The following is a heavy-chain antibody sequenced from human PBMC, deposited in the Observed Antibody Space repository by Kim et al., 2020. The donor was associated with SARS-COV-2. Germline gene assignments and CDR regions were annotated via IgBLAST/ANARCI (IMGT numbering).Heavy chain of an antibody. CDR3: AREYGTLGYSGYEYLQLDY. CDR2: ISAYNGNT. J-gene: IGHJ4*02. V-gene: IGHV1-18*01. CDR1: GYTFTSYG. Sequence: ASVKVSCKASGYTFTSYGISWVRQAPGQGLEWMGWISAYNGNTNYAQKLQGRVTMTTDTSTSTAYMELRSLRSDDTAVYYCAREYGTLGYSGYEYLQLDYWGQGTLVTVSS. D-gene: IGHD5-12*01.